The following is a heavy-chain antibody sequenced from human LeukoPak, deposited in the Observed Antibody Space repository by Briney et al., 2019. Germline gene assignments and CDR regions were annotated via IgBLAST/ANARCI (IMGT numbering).Heavy chain of an antibody. D-gene: IGHD4-17*01. Sequence: PGGSLRLSCAASGFTVSSNSMTWVRQAPGKGLEWVSIIYSGGCTYYADSVKGRFTISRDTSANTLFLQMNSLAAEDTAVYYCARATPYDWHFGLWGRGTLVIVSS. J-gene: IGHJ2*01. V-gene: IGHV3-53*01. CDR2: IYSGGCT. CDR3: ARATPYDWHFGL. CDR1: GFTVSSNS.